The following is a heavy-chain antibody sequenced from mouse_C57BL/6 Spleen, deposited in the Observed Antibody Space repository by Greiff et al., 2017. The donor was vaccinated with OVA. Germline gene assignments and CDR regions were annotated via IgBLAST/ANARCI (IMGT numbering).Heavy chain of an antibody. J-gene: IGHJ1*03. D-gene: IGHD4-1*02. V-gene: IGHV5-9*01. Sequence: EVKLMESGGGLVKPGGSLKLSCAASGFTFSSYTMSWVRQTPEKRLEWVATISGGGGNTYYPDSVKGRFTISRDNAKNTLYLQMSSLRSEDTALYYCATTGTGYWYFDVWGTGTTVTVSS. CDR2: ISGGGGNT. CDR1: GFTFSSYT. CDR3: ATTGTGYWYFDV.